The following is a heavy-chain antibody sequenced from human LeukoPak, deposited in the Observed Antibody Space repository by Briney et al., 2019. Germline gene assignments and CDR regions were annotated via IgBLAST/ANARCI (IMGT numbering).Heavy chain of an antibody. J-gene: IGHJ3*02. CDR2: ISGGADRT. V-gene: IGHV3-23*01. Sequence: GGSLRLSCEASGFTFSNHAMSWVRQAPGKGLEWVSAISGGADRTYYADSVKGRFTISRDNSKDTLYLQMDSLRAEDTAVYYCARELSHSSSWINDAFDIWGQGTMVTVCS. CDR1: GFTFSNHA. CDR3: ARELSHSSSWINDAFDI. D-gene: IGHD6-13*01.